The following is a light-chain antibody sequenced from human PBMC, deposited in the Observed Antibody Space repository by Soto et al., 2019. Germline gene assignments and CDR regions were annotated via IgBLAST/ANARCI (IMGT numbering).Light chain of an antibody. J-gene: IGKJ1*01. V-gene: IGKV1-5*01. CDR3: QQYSSYSRT. Sequence: DIQMTQSPSTLSASVGDTVTVTCRASQSVSGWLAWYQQKPGTAPKLLIYDASSLESGVPSRFSGSGSGTEFTLTISSLQPDDYATYYCQQYSSYSRTFGQGTKVDI. CDR1: QSVSGW. CDR2: DAS.